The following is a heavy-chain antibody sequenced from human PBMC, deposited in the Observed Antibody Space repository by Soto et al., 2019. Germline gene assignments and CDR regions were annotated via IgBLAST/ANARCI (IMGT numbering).Heavy chain of an antibody. D-gene: IGHD3-3*01. CDR2: IIPILGIA. CDR1: GGAFSSYT. CDR3: ARDEPYYDFWSGYYV. Sequence: SVKVSCKASGGAFSSYTIIWVRQAPGQGLEWMGRIIPILGIANYAQKFQGRVTITADKSTSTAYMELSSLRSEDTAVYYCARDEPYYDFWSGYYVWGQGTLVTVSS. V-gene: IGHV1-69*04. J-gene: IGHJ4*02.